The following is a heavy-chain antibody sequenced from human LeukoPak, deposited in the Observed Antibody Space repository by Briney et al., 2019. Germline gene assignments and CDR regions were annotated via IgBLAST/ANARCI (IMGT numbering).Heavy chain of an antibody. V-gene: IGHV3-13*01. CDR2: IGTAGDS. J-gene: IGHJ5*02. CDR3: ARSVAGSSWFDP. CDR1: GFSFSSYD. D-gene: IGHD6-19*01. Sequence: GESLGLSCAASGFSFSSYDMHWVRQITGKGLEWVSVIGTAGDSLYAGSARGRFTISRENAKNSLYLQMNSLRAGDTAVYYCARSVAGSSWFDPWGQGTLVTVSS.